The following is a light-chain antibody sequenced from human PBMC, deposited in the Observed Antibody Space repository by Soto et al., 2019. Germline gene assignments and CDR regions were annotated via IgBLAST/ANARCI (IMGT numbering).Light chain of an antibody. J-gene: IGLJ2*01. V-gene: IGLV2-14*01. Sequence: QSALTQPASVSGSPGQSIAISCTGSSSDIGDYNYVSWYQRHPGKAPKLMIYDVSNRPSGVSNRFSGSMSGNTASLTISGLQPEDEADYYCSSYTGSSTVVFGGGTKVTVL. CDR3: SSYTGSSTVV. CDR1: SSDIGDYNY. CDR2: DVS.